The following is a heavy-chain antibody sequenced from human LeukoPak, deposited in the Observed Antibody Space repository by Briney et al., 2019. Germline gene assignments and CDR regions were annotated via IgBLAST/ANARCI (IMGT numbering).Heavy chain of an antibody. CDR3: ARESSSGWYYGNDY. CDR2: ISSSSSYI. CDR1: GFTFSSYS. V-gene: IGHV3-21*01. J-gene: IGHJ4*02. Sequence: GSLRLSCAASGFTFSSYSMNWVRQAPGKGLEWVSSISSSSSYIYYADSVKGRFTISRDNAKNSLYLQMNSLRAEDTAVYYCARESSSGWYYGNDYWGQGTLVTVSS. D-gene: IGHD6-19*01.